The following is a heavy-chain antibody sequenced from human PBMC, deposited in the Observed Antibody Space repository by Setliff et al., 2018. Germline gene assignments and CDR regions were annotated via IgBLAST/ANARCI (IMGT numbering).Heavy chain of an antibody. CDR3: ARSKSSSGWLNWFDP. D-gene: IGHD6-19*01. J-gene: IGHJ5*02. Sequence: SETLSLTCTVSGGSISSSSYYWGWIRQPPGKGLEWIGSIYYSGSTYYNPSLKSRVTVSVDTSKNQFSLKLSSVTAADTAVYYCARSKSSSGWLNWFDPWGQGTLVTVSS. CDR2: IYYSGST. CDR1: GGSISSSSYY. V-gene: IGHV4-39*07.